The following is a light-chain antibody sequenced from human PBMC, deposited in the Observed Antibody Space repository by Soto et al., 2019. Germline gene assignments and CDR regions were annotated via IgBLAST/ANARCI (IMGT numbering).Light chain of an antibody. V-gene: IGKV3-20*01. CDR3: QQFGGTWT. CDR1: QPISSTS. CDR2: ATS. J-gene: IGKJ1*01. Sequence: DIVLTQSPDTLSLSPGEGATLSCRVSQPISSTSVAWYQQTPGQAPRLLIYATSNRGSGVPDRFRGSGSGTDFTLTINRLEPEDFEVYYCQQFGGTWTFGQGTKVEIK.